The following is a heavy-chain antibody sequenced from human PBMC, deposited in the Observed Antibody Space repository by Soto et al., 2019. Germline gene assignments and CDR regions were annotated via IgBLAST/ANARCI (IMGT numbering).Heavy chain of an antibody. CDR1: GFTFSSYA. D-gene: IGHD4-17*01. Sequence: HPGGSLRLSCAASGFTFSSYAMHWVRQAPGKGLEWVAVISYDGSNKYYADSVKGRFTISRDNSKNTLYLQMNSLRAEDTAVYYCARDPRPDYGGNPSPYYFDYWGQGTLVTVSS. J-gene: IGHJ4*02. CDR3: ARDPRPDYGGNPSPYYFDY. V-gene: IGHV3-30-3*01. CDR2: ISYDGSNK.